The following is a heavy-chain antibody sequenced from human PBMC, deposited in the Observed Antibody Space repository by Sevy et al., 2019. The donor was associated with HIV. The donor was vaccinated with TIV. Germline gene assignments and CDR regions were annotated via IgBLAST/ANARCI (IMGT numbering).Heavy chain of an antibody. J-gene: IGHJ2*01. Sequence: GGSLRLSCAASGFRLGTSWMSWVRQAPGKGLEWVASIGSTGDYIYYADSMKGRFTISRDNAKKSLYLQMKSLRAEDTAVYYCARDMGDYDSIGNDDWYFDLWGRGTLVTVSS. CDR1: GFRLGTSW. CDR3: ARDMGDYDSIGNDDWYFDL. D-gene: IGHD3-22*01. CDR2: IGSTGDYI. V-gene: IGHV3-21*01.